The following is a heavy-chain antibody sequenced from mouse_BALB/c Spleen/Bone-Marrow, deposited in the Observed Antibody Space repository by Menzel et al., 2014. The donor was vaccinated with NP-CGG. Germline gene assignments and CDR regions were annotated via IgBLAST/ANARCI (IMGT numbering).Heavy chain of an antibody. CDR2: INSSTGYT. D-gene: IGHD2-1*01. CDR1: GYTFTSYW. CDR3: ASGNPLYAMDY. Sequence: VQLQQSGAELAKPGASVKVSCKASGYTFTSYWMHWVKQRPGQGLGWIGYINSSTGYTDYNQKFNDKATLTADKSSSTAYMQLSSLTSKDSAVYYCASGNPLYAMDYWGQGTSVTVSS. V-gene: IGHV1-7*01. J-gene: IGHJ4*01.